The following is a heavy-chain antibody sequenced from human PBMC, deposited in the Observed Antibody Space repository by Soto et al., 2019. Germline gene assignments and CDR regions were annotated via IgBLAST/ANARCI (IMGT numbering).Heavy chain of an antibody. CDR2: TRNKANSYTT. Sequence: GGSLRLSCAASGFTFSDHYMDWVRQAPGKGLEWVGRTRNKANSYTTEYAASVKGRFTISRDDSKNSLYLQMNSLKTEDTAVYYCVNSYGYLTSASHWGQGTLVTVSS. J-gene: IGHJ4*02. CDR1: GFTFSDHY. D-gene: IGHD5-18*01. CDR3: VNSYGYLTSASH. V-gene: IGHV3-72*01.